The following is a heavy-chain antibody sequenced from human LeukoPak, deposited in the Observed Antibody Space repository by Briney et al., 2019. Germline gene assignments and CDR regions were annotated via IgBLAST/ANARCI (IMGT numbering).Heavy chain of an antibody. V-gene: IGHV3-30*04. Sequence: GGSLRLSCAASGFTFNNYAMHWDRQAPGKGLQWVAVISYDGSNKYYADSVKGRFTISRDNSKNTLYLQMNSLRSEDTAVYYCAREYMTMIVATPFDYWGQGTLVTVSS. CDR1: GFTFNNYA. CDR3: AREYMTMIVATPFDY. CDR2: ISYDGSNK. D-gene: IGHD3-22*01. J-gene: IGHJ4*02.